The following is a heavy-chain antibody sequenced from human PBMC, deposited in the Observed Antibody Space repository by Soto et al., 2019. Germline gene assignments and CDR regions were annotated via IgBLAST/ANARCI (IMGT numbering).Heavy chain of an antibody. CDR2: INHSGST. V-gene: IGHV4-34*09. Sequence: SETLSLTCAVYGGSFSGYYWSWIRQPPGKGLEWIGEINHSGSTYYNPSLKSRVTISVDTSKNQFSLKLSSVTAADTAVYYCAREPSPRNQLPYYFDYWGQGTLVNVSS. CDR1: GGSFSGYY. D-gene: IGHD2-2*02. CDR3: AREPSPRNQLPYYFDY. J-gene: IGHJ4*02.